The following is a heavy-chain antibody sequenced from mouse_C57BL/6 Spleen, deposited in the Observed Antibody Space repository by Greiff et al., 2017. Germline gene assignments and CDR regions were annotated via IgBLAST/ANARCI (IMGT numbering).Heavy chain of an antibody. CDR3: ARDGYYKVYFDY. CDR2: ISDGGSYT. CDR1: GFTFSSYA. D-gene: IGHD2-3*01. V-gene: IGHV5-4*01. Sequence: EVQLVESGGGLVKPGGSLKLSCAASGFTFSSYAMSWVRQTPEKRLEWVATISDGGSYTYYPDNVKGRFTISRDNAKNNLYLQMSHLKSEDTAMYYCARDGYYKVYFDYWGQGTTLTVSS. J-gene: IGHJ2*01.